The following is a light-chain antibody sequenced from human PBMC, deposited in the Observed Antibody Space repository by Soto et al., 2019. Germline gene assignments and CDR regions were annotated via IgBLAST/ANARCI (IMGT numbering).Light chain of an antibody. V-gene: IGKV3-11*01. CDR2: DAS. Sequence: EIVLTQSPATLSLSPGERATLSCRASQSVSSYLAWYQKKPGQAPRLLIYDASNRATGIPGRFSGSGSGTDFTLTISSLEPEDFAVYYCQQRSNWPSTFGQGTRLEIK. CDR3: QQRSNWPST. J-gene: IGKJ5*01. CDR1: QSVSSY.